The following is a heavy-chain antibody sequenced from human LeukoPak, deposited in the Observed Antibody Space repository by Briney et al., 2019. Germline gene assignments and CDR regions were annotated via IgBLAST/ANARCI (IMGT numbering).Heavy chain of an antibody. CDR3: ARDSLPDYYYMDV. CDR2: INPSGDNT. CDR1: GYTFTNNF. V-gene: IGHV1-46*01. Sequence: GASVKVSCKASGYTFTNNFMHWVRQAPGQGLEWIGIINPSGDNTWYAQKFQGRVTMTRDMSTSTVYMELSSLRSEDTAVYYCARDSLPDYYYMDVWGKGTTVTVSS. J-gene: IGHJ6*03.